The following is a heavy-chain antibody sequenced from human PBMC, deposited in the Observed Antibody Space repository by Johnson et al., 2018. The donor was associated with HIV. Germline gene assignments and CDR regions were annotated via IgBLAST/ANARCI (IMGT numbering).Heavy chain of an antibody. CDR2: IWYDGSNN. Sequence: QVQLVESGGGVVQPGRSLRLSCAASGFTFSSYGMHWVRQAPGKGLEWVAVIWYDGSNNYYADSVNGRFTISRDNSKNTLYLQMGSLRAEDMAVYACARRVGMIVGDRGAFDIWGQGTMVTVSS. CDR1: GFTFSSYG. CDR3: ARRVGMIVGDRGAFDI. D-gene: IGHD3-22*01. V-gene: IGHV3-33*01. J-gene: IGHJ3*02.